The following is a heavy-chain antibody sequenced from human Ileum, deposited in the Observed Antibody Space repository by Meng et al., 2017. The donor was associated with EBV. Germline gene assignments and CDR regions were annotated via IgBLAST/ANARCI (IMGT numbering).Heavy chain of an antibody. Sequence: QVQLDESGPGLVEPSASLALTCTGSGGSGSISSYYWSWIRQPPGKGLEWSGYIYYSGTTNYNPSLESRVTISVDTSKNQFSLKLRSVAASDTAVYYCARGWDTAMDSGWGQGTLVTVSS. CDR3: ARGWDTAMDSG. V-gene: IGHV4-61*01. D-gene: IGHD5-18*01. CDR1: GGSGSISSYY. CDR2: IYYSGTT. J-gene: IGHJ4*02.